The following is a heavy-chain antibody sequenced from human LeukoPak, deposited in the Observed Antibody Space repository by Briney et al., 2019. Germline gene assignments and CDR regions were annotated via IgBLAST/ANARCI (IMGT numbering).Heavy chain of an antibody. Sequence: PGGSLRLSCAASGFILNDYGMSWVRQARGKGLEWVSGINWNGGSTGYGDSVKGRFTISRDDGRNSLYLQMDSLRAEDTAVYYCARVSGWDYDYYYMDVWGKGTTVTVSS. J-gene: IGHJ6*03. V-gene: IGHV3-20*04. CDR2: INWNGGST. CDR1: GFILNDYG. CDR3: ARVSGWDYDYYYMDV. D-gene: IGHD6-19*01.